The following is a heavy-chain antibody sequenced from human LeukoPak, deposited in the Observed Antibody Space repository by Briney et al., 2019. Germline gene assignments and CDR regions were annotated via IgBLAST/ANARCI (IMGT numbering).Heavy chain of an antibody. CDR3: ARVDPQYSSSWLFGY. Sequence: ASVKVSCKASGYTFTSYAMHWVRQAPGQGLEWMGWINTNTGNPTYAQGFTGRFVFSLDTSVSTAYLQISSLKAEDTAVYYCARVDPQYSSSWLFGYWGQGTLVTVSS. V-gene: IGHV7-4-1*02. CDR2: INTNTGNP. J-gene: IGHJ4*02. CDR1: GYTFTSYA. D-gene: IGHD6-13*01.